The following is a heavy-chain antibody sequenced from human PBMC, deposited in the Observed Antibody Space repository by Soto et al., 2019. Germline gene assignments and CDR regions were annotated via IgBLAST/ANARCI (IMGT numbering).Heavy chain of an antibody. J-gene: IGHJ4*01. CDR3: ARHGGYSSPLAY. CDR1: GGSISRYY. CDR2: IFYSGNT. V-gene: IGHV4-59*08. Sequence: SETLSLTCTVSGGSISRYYWSWIRQPPGKGLEWIGYIFYSGNTNYNPSLKSRVTISVDTSKNQFSLKLSSVTAADTAAYYCARHGGYSSPLAYWGLGTLVTVSS. D-gene: IGHD6-19*01.